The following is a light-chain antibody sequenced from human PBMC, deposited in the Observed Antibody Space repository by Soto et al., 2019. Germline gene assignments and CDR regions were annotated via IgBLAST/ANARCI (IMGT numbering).Light chain of an antibody. CDR2: GVS. V-gene: IGLV2-11*01. J-gene: IGLJ1*01. Sequence: QSVLTKARSVSGTPGQSVAISCTGDSNIFGGYNQLSWNQQQPGKAPKHMMYGVSKRPSRVTDRFSGSKYGNTDSLTISGLQAEDEADYYCCSYAGSYFYVFGTGTKVTVL. CDR3: CSYAGSYFYV. CDR1: SNIFGGYNQ.